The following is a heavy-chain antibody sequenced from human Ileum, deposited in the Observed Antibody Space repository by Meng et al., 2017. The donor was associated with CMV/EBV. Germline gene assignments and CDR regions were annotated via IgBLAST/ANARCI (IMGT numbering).Heavy chain of an antibody. J-gene: IGHJ4*02. V-gene: IGHV3-74*01. Sequence: VQLVESGGGLTQPGWSLRLSCAASGFTFSNYWMQWVRQVPGKGLVWVSRIKSDGTGITYVDSVKGRFTISRDNAKNTLYLQMTNLRVDDTAVYYCTRDYWGIPDYWGQGTLVTVSS. D-gene: IGHD7-27*01. CDR2: IKSDGTGI. CDR3: TRDYWGIPDY. CDR1: GFTFSNYW.